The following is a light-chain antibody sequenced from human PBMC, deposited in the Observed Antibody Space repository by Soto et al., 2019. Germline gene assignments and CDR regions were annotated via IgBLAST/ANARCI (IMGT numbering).Light chain of an antibody. CDR3: SSYTSSSTLDYV. CDR1: SSDVGGYNY. Sequence: QSALTQPASVSGSPGQSITISCTGTSSDVGGYNYVSWYQQHPGKAPKLMIYEVSNRPSGVSNRFSGSKSGNTASLPISVLQAEDEADYYCSSYTSSSTLDYVFGTGTKLTVL. CDR2: EVS. J-gene: IGLJ1*01. V-gene: IGLV2-14*01.